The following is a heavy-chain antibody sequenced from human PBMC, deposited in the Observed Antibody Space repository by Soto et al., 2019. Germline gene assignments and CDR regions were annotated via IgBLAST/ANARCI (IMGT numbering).Heavy chain of an antibody. D-gene: IGHD3-9*01. V-gene: IGHV4-34*01. J-gene: IGHJ4*02. CDR3: ARREGLATISYYFDF. CDR1: GGSFSGYY. CDR2: INHSGST. Sequence: AETLSLSCAVYGGSFSGYYWGWIRQPPGKGLEWIGEINHSGSTNYNPSLKSRVTISVDTSKNQFSLKLSSVTAADSAVYYCARREGLATISYYFDFWGPGALVTVSS.